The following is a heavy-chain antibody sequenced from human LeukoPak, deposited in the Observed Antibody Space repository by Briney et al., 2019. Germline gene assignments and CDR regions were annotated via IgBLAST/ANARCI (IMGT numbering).Heavy chain of an antibody. Sequence: GASVKVSCKASGYTFTGYYMHWVRQAPGQGLEWMGWINPNSGGTNYAQKFQGRVTMTRDTSISTAYMELSRLRSDDTAVYYCARVGYSSGWYGGDYYYYYMDVWGKGTTVTVSS. CDR2: INPNSGGT. CDR3: ARVGYSSGWYGGDYYYYYMDV. D-gene: IGHD6-19*01. CDR1: GYTFTGYY. J-gene: IGHJ6*03. V-gene: IGHV1-2*02.